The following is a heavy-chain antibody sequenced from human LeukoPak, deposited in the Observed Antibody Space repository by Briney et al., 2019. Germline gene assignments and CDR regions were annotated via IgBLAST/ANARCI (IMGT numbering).Heavy chain of an antibody. J-gene: IGHJ4*02. CDR3: ATRVVPAAMKFNY. CDR1: GGTFSSYA. V-gene: IGHV1-69*13. D-gene: IGHD2-2*01. Sequence: SVKVSCKASGGTFSSYAISWVRQAPGQGLEWMGGIIPIFGTANYAQKFQGRVTITADESTSTAYMELSSLRSEDTAVYYCATRVVPAAMKFNYWGQGTLVTVSS. CDR2: IIPIFGTA.